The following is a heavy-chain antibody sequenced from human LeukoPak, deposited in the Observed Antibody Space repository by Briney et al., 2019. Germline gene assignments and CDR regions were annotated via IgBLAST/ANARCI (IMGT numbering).Heavy chain of an antibody. CDR2: IYHRGTT. Sequence: SETLSLTCAVSGYSISSGYYWGWIRQPSGKGLEWIASIYHRGTTYYKSSLEGRLSISLDTSNNQFSLKVRSVSAAHTTVYYCAREDDNIAWNDYSSRDYWGQGILVTVSS. CDR1: GYSISSGYY. V-gene: IGHV4-38-2*02. J-gene: IGHJ4*02. D-gene: IGHD1-1*01. CDR3: AREDDNIAWNDYSSRDY.